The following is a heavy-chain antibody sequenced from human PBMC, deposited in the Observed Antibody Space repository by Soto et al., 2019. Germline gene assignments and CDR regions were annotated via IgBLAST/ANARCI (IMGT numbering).Heavy chain of an antibody. CDR3: GTQPGGGGY. CDR1: GFTVSNNY. CDR2: IYSGGYT. Sequence: EVQLVESGGGLIQPGGSLRLSCAVSGFTVSNNYMSWVRQAPGKGLEGVSVIYSGGYTAYGDSVKGRFTISRDNSKNTLFLQKKRLGAGGTAGFSGGTQPGGGGYWGQGTLVTVSS. J-gene: IGHJ4*02. V-gene: IGHV3-53*01. D-gene: IGHD3-10*01.